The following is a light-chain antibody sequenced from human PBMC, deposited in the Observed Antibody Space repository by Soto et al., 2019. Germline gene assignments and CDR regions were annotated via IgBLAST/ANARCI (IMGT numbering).Light chain of an antibody. CDR3: QQHNQWPIT. J-gene: IGKJ5*01. CDR2: YIS. Sequence: EIVMTQSPATLSVSPGERVSLSCRASQSIYDKLAWYQQKPGQAPRLLIYYISTRATGIPARFSGSGSGTEFTLTINSLQSEDSAVYYCQQHNQWPITFGQGTRLEI. V-gene: IGKV3D-15*01. CDR1: QSIYDK.